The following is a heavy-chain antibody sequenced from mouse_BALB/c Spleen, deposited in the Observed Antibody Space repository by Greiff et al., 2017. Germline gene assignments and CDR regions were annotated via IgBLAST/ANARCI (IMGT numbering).Heavy chain of an antibody. V-gene: IGHV2-9*02. Sequence: QVQLKQSGPGLVAPSQSLSITCTVSGFSLTSYGVHWVRQPPGKGLEWLGVIWAGGSTNYNSALMSRLSISKDNSKSQVFLKMNSLQTDDTAMYYCARDPFYYGSSSWFAYWGQGTLVTVSA. D-gene: IGHD1-1*01. CDR1: GFSLTSYG. CDR3: ARDPFYYGSSSWFAY. J-gene: IGHJ3*01. CDR2: IWAGGST.